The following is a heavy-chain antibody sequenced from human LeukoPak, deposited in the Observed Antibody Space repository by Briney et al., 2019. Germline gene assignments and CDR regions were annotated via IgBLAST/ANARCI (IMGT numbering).Heavy chain of an antibody. J-gene: IGHJ4*02. CDR3: ARDGSDSSSFPFDY. CDR1: GGSFSGYY. CDR2: INHSGST. Sequence: SETLSLTCAVYGGSFSGYYWSWIRQPPGKGLEWIGEINHSGSTNYNPSLKSRVTISVDTSKNQFSLKLSSVTAADTAVYYCARDGSDSSSFPFDYWGQGTLVTVSS. V-gene: IGHV4-34*01. D-gene: IGHD6-13*01.